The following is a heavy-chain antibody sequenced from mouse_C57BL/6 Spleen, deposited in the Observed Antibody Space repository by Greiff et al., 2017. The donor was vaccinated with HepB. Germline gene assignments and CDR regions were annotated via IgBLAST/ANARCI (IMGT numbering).Heavy chain of an antibody. Sequence: QVQLQQPGAELVMPGASVKLSCKASGYTFTSYWMHWVKQRPGQGLEWIGEIDPSDSYTNYNQKFKGKSTLTVDKSSSTAYMQLSSLTSEDSAVYYCARQYDGYYDYWGQGTTLTVSS. CDR2: IDPSDSYT. J-gene: IGHJ2*01. CDR1: GYTFTSYW. D-gene: IGHD2-3*01. V-gene: IGHV1-69*01. CDR3: ARQYDGYYDY.